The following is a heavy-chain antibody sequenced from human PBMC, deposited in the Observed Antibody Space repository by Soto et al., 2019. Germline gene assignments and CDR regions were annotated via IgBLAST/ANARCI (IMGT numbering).Heavy chain of an antibody. CDR2: INHSGST. V-gene: IGHV4-34*01. CDR1: GGSFSAYY. J-gene: IGHJ4*02. Sequence: TSETLSLTCAVYGGSFSAYYWSWIRQPPGKGLEWIGEINHSGSTDYNPSLRGRVIISLHTSKSQFSLSLRSATAADTATYYCARGTRALITSFFAYWGQGIPVTVSS. D-gene: IGHD1-20*01. CDR3: ARGTRALITSFFAY.